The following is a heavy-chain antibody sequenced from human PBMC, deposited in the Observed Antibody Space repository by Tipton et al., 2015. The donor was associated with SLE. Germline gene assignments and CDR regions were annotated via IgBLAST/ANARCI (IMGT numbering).Heavy chain of an antibody. D-gene: IGHD1-1*01. J-gene: IGHJ3*02. CDR1: GFTFSTYW. CDR3: VREQLTYDGLDAFDI. V-gene: IGHV3-7*03. CDR2: IKEDGNEK. Sequence: SLRLSCEASGFTFSTYWMSWVRQAPGKGLEWVANIKEDGNEKYYVDSVKGRFTISRDNAKNSLYLEMNSLRAEDTALYYCVREQLTYDGLDAFDIWGQGTMVIVSS.